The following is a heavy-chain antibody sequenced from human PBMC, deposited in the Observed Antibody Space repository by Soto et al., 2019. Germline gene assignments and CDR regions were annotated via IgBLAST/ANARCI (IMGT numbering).Heavy chain of an antibody. CDR1: GFTFSRYS. V-gene: IGHV3-21*01. CDR2: ISSSSSYI. Sequence: GGSLRLSCAASGFTFSRYSMNGVRQAPGKGLEWVSSISSSSSYIYYADSVKGRFTISRDNAKNSLYLQMNSLRAEDTAVYYCARARGDYDYYYYMDVWGKGTTVTVSS. J-gene: IGHJ6*03. CDR3: ARARGDYDYYYYMDV. D-gene: IGHD2-21*02.